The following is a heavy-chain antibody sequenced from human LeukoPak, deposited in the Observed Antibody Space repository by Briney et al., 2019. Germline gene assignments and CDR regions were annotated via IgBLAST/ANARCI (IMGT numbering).Heavy chain of an antibody. V-gene: IGHV3-11*01. J-gene: IGHJ4*02. CDR3: AKEIAYSSSWYPPFDY. CDR2: ISRSGSTK. CDR1: GFTFSDYN. D-gene: IGHD6-13*01. Sequence: PGGSLRLSCAASGFTFSDYNMRWIRQAPGKGLEWVSSISRSGSTKYYADSVKGRFTISRDNAKNSLFPQMNSLRAEDTAVYYCAKEIAYSSSWYPPFDYWGQGTLVTVSS.